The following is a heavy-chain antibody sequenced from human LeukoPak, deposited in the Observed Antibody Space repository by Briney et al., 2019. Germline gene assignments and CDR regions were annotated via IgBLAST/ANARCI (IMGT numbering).Heavy chain of an antibody. CDR3: ARDATLTGDLYYFDY. CDR1: GFTFITHA. V-gene: IGHV3-23*01. J-gene: IGHJ4*02. Sequence: PGGSLRLSCAASGFTFITHAMSWVRQAPGKGLEWVSAISGSGGSTYYADSVKGRFTISRDNSKNTLYLQMNSLRAEDTAVYFCARDATLTGDLYYFDYWGQGTLVTVSS. CDR2: ISGSGGST. D-gene: IGHD7-27*01.